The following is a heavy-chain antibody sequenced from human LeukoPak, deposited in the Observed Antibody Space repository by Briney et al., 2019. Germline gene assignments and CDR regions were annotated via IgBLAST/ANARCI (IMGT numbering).Heavy chain of an antibody. Sequence: PWGSLRLSCVASGFTLSXXXXSWVRQAPGXGXXXXXYISSSGSTIYYADSVKGRFTISRDNAKNSLYLQMNSLRAEDTAVYYCARRRYNWNAIDYWGQGTLVTVSS. J-gene: IGHJ4*02. CDR3: ARRRYNWNAIDY. D-gene: IGHD1-20*01. CDR1: GFTLSXXX. CDR2: ISSSGSTI. V-gene: IGHV3-11*01.